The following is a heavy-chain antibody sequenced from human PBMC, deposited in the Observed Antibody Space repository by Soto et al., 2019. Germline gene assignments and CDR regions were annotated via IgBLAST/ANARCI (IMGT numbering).Heavy chain of an antibody. CDR3: AHVYWAASGTRYYFDY. J-gene: IGHJ4*02. CDR2: IYWDDDK. V-gene: IGHV2-5*02. Sequence: QITLKESGPTLVKPTQTLTLTCTFSGFSFSTSAVGVGWIRQPPGKALEWLALIYWDDDKRYSPSLKSRLTTTQDTSRNQVIVTMTNMDPVDTATYYCAHVYWAASGTRYYFDYWGQGTLVTVSS. CDR1: GFSFSTSAVG. D-gene: IGHD6-13*01.